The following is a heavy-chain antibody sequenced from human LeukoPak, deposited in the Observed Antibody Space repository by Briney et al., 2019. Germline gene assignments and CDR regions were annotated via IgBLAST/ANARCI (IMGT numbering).Heavy chain of an antibody. CDR3: ARGATSYVFDI. J-gene: IGHJ3*02. V-gene: IGHV3-7*01. Sequence: GGSLRLSCAASGFTFSSYWMNWVRQAPGKGLEWVANIKQDGSDTYYVYSVKGRFTISRDNAKNSLYLQMNSLRAEDTAVYYCARGATSYVFDIWGQRTMVTVSS. CDR2: IKQDGSDT. D-gene: IGHD1-26*01. CDR1: GFTFSSYW.